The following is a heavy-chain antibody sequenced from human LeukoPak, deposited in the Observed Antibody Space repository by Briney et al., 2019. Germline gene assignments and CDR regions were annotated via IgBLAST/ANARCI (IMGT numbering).Heavy chain of an antibody. V-gene: IGHV3-11*04. Sequence: GGSLRLSCAASGFTFSDYYMNWIRQAPGKGLEWVSYISSSGTTIYYADSVKGRFTISRDNTKNSLYLQMNSLRAEDTAVYYCARDPIGYCSSTSCSPRWGQGTLVTVSS. J-gene: IGHJ4*02. D-gene: IGHD2-2*01. CDR2: ISSSGTTI. CDR3: ARDPIGYCSSTSCSPR. CDR1: GFTFSDYY.